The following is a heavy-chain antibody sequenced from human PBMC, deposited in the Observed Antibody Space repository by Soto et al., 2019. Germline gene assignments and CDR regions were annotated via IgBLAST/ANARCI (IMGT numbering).Heavy chain of an antibody. V-gene: IGHV3-30*18. Sequence: GGSLRLSCAASGFTFSSYGMHWVRQAPGKGLEWVAVISYDGSNEYYADSVKGRFTISRDNSKNTLYLQMNSLRAEDTAVYYCAKDAGGSSYFDYWGQGTLVTVSS. CDR2: ISYDGSNE. CDR3: AKDAGGSSYFDY. J-gene: IGHJ4*02. CDR1: GFTFSSYG. D-gene: IGHD1-26*01.